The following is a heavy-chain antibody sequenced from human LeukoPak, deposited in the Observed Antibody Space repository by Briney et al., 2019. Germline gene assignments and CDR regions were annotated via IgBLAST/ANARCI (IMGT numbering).Heavy chain of an antibody. CDR2: IYYSGST. CDR3: ARASPDYYGSGSYYYYMDV. J-gene: IGHJ6*03. CDR1: GGSISSHY. D-gene: IGHD3-10*01. Sequence: SETLSLTCTVSGGSISSHYWSWIRQPPGKGLEWIGYIYYSGSTNYNPSLKSRVTISVDTSKNQFSLKLSSVTAADTAVYYCARASPDYYGSGSYYYYMDVWGKGTTVTVSS. V-gene: IGHV4-59*11.